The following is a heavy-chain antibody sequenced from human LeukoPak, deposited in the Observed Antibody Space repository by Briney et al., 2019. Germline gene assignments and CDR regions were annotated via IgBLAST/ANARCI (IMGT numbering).Heavy chain of an antibody. Sequence: QAGGSLRLSCAASGFTFSSYAMSWVRQAPGKGLEWVSAISGSGGSTYYADSVKGRFTISRDNSKNTLYLQMSSLRAEDTAVYYCAKAPPNVLLWFGELLSVFDYWGQGTLVTVSS. J-gene: IGHJ4*02. CDR2: ISGSGGST. V-gene: IGHV3-23*01. CDR3: AKAPPNVLLWFGELLSVFDY. D-gene: IGHD3-10*01. CDR1: GFTFSSYA.